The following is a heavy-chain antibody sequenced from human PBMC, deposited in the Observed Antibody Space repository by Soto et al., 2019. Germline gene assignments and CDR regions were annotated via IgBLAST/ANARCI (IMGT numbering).Heavy chain of an antibody. CDR2: IIPIFGTA. Sequence: QVQLVQSGAEVKKPGSSVTVSCKASGGTFSSYTISWVRQAPGQGREWMGGIIPIFGTANYAQKFQGRVTITADESTSTAYMELSSLRSEDTAVYYCARGNHRCLQLWYVDLWGRGTLVTVSS. V-gene: IGHV1-69*12. CDR3: ARGNHRCLQLWYVDL. D-gene: IGHD1-1*01. J-gene: IGHJ2*01. CDR1: GGTFSSYT.